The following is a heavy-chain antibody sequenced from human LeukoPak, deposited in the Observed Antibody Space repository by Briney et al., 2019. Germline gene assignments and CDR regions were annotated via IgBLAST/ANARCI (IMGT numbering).Heavy chain of an antibody. J-gene: IGHJ6*04. Sequence: SETLSLTCTVSGGSISSYYWSWIRQPPGKGLEWIGYIYYSGYTNYNPSLKSRVTISVDTSKNQFSLKLSSVTAADTAVYYCARRGYSYPRVWGKGTTVTVSS. D-gene: IGHD5-18*01. CDR2: IYYSGYT. CDR3: ARRGYSYPRV. CDR1: GGSISSYY. V-gene: IGHV4-59*01.